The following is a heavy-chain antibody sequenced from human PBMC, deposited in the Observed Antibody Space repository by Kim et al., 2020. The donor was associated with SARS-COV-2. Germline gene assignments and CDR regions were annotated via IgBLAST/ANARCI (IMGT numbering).Heavy chain of an antibody. CDR3: ARDGGYSGYALDY. V-gene: IGHV3-21*01. Sequence: SAAPVEGRFTISRDNAKTSLYRQMNSLRAEDTAVYYCARDGGYSGYALDYWGQGTLVTVSS. D-gene: IGHD5-12*01. J-gene: IGHJ4*02.